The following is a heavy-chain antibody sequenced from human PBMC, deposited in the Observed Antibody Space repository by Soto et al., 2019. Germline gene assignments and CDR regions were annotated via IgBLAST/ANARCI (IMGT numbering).Heavy chain of an antibody. V-gene: IGHV3-43*01. CDR1: GFTFSSYA. CDR3: AKEGNGGSSLDS. J-gene: IGHJ5*01. CDR2: ISWDGSSI. Sequence: PGGSLRLSCAASGFTFSSYAMHWVRQAPGKGLEWISLISWDGSSIEYADSITGRFTVSRDNSKTSLYLHMHSLTSDDTAFYFCAKEGNGGSSLDSWGQGTLVTVSS. D-gene: IGHD2-15*01.